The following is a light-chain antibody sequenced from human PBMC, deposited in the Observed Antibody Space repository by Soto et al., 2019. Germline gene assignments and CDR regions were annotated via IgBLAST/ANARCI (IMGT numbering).Light chain of an antibody. Sequence: EIVMTQSPGTLSLSPGERATLSCRPSQSVSSNYLAWYQQKPGQAPRLLMYGASSRDTGIPDRFSGSGSGTDFTLTISRLDPEDFAVYYCHQYGSSPQTFGQGTKVDIK. J-gene: IGKJ1*01. CDR2: GAS. CDR1: QSVSSNY. V-gene: IGKV3-20*01. CDR3: HQYGSSPQT.